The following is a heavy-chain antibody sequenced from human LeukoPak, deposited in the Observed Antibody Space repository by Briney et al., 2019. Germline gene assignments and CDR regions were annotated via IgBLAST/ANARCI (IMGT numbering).Heavy chain of an antibody. CDR2: IKQDGSEK. CDR3: ARDHNWGAFDS. D-gene: IGHD1-1*01. CDR1: GFTFSSYW. J-gene: IGHJ4*02. V-gene: IGHV3-7*01. Sequence: GGSLRLSCSASGFTFSSYWMSWVRQAPGKGLEGVANIKQDGSEKYYVDSVKGRFTISRDNAKNSLSLQMNSLRAEDTAVYYCARDHNWGAFDSWGQGTLVTVSS.